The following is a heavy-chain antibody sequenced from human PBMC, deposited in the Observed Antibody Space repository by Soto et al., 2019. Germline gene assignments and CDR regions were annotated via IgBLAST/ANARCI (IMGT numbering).Heavy chain of an antibody. V-gene: IGHV3-11*06. D-gene: IGHD3-9*01. CDR1: GFTFSDYY. J-gene: IGHJ5*02. CDR3: ARFRCSSTTCYPVETYYDILTGYRLDT. CDR2: ISSSSSYT. Sequence: GGSLRLSCAASGFTFSDYYMSWIRQAPGKGLEGVSYISSSSSYTNYADSVKGRFTISRDTAKNSLYLQMNSLRAEDTAVYYCARFRCSSTTCYPVETYYDILTGYRLDTCGKGTLVTVPQ.